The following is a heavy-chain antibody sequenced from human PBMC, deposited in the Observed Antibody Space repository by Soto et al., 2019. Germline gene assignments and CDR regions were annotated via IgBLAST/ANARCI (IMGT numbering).Heavy chain of an antibody. CDR1: GFTFSDYY. CDR3: AREIFCSSTSCNTTEYFQH. V-gene: IGHV3-11*01. D-gene: IGHD2-2*02. Sequence: GGSLRLSCAASGFTFSDYYMSWIRQAPGKGLEWVSYISSSGSTIYYADSVKGRFTISRDNAKNSLYLQMNSLRAEDTAVYYCAREIFCSSTSCNTTEYFQHWGQGTLVTVSS. J-gene: IGHJ1*01. CDR2: ISSSGSTI.